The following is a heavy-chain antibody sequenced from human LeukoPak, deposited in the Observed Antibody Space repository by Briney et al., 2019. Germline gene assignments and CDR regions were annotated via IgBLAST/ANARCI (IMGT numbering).Heavy chain of an antibody. Sequence: ASVKVSCKASGYTFTSYDISWVRQAPGQGLEWMGWISAYNGNTNYAQKLQGRVTMTTDTSTSTAHMELRSLRSDDTAVYYCARNILGPQDFDYWGQGTLVTVSS. CDR3: ARNILGPQDFDY. CDR1: GYTFTSYD. V-gene: IGHV1-18*01. J-gene: IGHJ4*02. CDR2: ISAYNGNT. D-gene: IGHD2/OR15-2a*01.